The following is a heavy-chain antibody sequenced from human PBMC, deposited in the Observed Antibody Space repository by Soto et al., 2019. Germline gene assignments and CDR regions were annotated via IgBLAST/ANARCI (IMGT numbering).Heavy chain of an antibody. J-gene: IGHJ6*02. Sequence: QVQLVESGGGVVQPGRSLRLSCAASGFTFSSYGMHWVRQAPGKGLEWVAVISYDGSNKYYADSVKGRFTISRDNSKNSLYMQMNSLRAEDTAVYYRSKDRRPNYYYGMDDWGQGTTVTVSS. CDR2: ISYDGSNK. V-gene: IGHV3-30*18. D-gene: IGHD6-25*01. CDR1: GFTFSSYG. CDR3: SKDRRPNYYYGMDD.